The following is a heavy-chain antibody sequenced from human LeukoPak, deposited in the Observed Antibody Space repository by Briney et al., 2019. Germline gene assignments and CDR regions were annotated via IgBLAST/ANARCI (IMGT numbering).Heavy chain of an antibody. CDR3: ARVRSGTNGYYYYYMDV. Sequence: SETLSLTCTVSGGSISSGGYYWSWIRQPPGKGLEWIGYIYHSGSTYYNPSLKSRVTISVDRSKNQFSLKLGSVTAADTAVYYCARVRSGTNGYYYYYMDVWGKGTTVTVSS. V-gene: IGHV4-30-2*01. CDR2: IYHSGST. CDR1: GGSISSGGYY. D-gene: IGHD1-1*01. J-gene: IGHJ6*03.